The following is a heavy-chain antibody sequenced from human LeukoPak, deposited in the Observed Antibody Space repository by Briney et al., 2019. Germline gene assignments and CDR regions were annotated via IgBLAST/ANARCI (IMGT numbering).Heavy chain of an antibody. D-gene: IGHD1-1*01. V-gene: IGHV1-2*02. J-gene: IGHJ4*02. CDR3: ARAQGWERPLDF. CDR2: INPNSDGT. Sequence: GASVKVSCKASGYTFTGHYLHWVRQAPGQGLEWMGWINPNSDGTKYAQNFQGRVTMTRDTSISTAYMELSRLRYDDTAVYYCARAQGWERPLDFWGQGALVTVSS. CDR1: GYTFTGHY.